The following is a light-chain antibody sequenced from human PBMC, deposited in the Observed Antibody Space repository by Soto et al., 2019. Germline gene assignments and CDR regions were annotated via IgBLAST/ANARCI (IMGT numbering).Light chain of an antibody. J-gene: IGKJ4*01. Sequence: DIQMTQSPSTLSASVGDRVTITCRASQSISSWLAWYQQKTWKAPKLLMYKASSLESGVPSRFSGSASATEFTLNIRSLQRADFVSYSCQHGLTFGGGTEVEIK. CDR2: KAS. CDR3: QHGLT. V-gene: IGKV1-5*03. CDR1: QSISSW.